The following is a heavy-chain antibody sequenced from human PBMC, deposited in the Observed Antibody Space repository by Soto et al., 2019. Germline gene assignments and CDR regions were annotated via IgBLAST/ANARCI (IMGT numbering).Heavy chain of an antibody. Sequence: SETLSLTCTVSGGSISGSTYYWGWIRQPPGKGLEWIGTIYFSGSTYYNPPLKSRVTISVDTSKHQFSLKLSSVTAADTAVYYCVRQRYSTVWARIDYWGQGTLVTVS. D-gene: IGHD3-16*02. CDR3: VRQRYSTVWARIDY. CDR1: GGSISGSTYY. J-gene: IGHJ4*02. V-gene: IGHV4-39*01. CDR2: IYFSGST.